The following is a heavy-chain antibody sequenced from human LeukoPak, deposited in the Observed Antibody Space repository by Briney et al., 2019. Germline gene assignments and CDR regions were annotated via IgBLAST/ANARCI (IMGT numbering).Heavy chain of an antibody. D-gene: IGHD2-21*01. CDR3: ARDRDDPDAFDI. CDR2: IYYSGST. V-gene: IGHV4-59*01. J-gene: IGHJ3*02. Sequence: SETLSLTCTVSGGSISSYYWSWIRQPPGKGLEWIGYIYYSGSTNYNPSLKSRVTISVDTSKNQFSLKLSSVTAADTAVYYCARDRDDPDAFDIWGQGTLVTVSS. CDR1: GGSISSYY.